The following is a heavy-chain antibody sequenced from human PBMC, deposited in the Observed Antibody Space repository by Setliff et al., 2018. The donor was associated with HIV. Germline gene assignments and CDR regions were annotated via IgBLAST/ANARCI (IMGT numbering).Heavy chain of an antibody. V-gene: IGHV4-39*01. CDR2: IFYSGST. CDR1: GDSINSSSYY. Sequence: ETLSLTCTVSGDSINSSSYYWGWIRQPPGKGLDWIGSIFYSGSTFYNPSLKSRVAISVDTSKNQFSLKLSSLTAANTALYYCARLAITIFDDGDLWGQGTLVTVSS. CDR3: ARLAITIFDDGDL. J-gene: IGHJ5*02. D-gene: IGHD3-3*01.